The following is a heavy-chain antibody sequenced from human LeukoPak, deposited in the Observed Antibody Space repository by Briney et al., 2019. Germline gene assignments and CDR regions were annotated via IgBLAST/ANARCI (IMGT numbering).Heavy chain of an antibody. D-gene: IGHD3-9*01. CDR1: GFTFSHYG. CDR3: ARDLGDGDIPAPFDY. J-gene: IGHJ4*02. CDR2: IWYDGSNK. Sequence: GGSLRLSCAASGFTFSHYGIDWVRQAPGKGLEWVAGIWYDGSNKHYVDSVEGRFTISRDNSKNTMYMQMNSLRAEDTAVYYCARDLGDGDIPAPFDYWGQGTLVTVSS. V-gene: IGHV3-33*01.